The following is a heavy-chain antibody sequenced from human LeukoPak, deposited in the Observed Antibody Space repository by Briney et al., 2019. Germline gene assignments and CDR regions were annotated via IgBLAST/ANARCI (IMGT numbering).Heavy chain of an antibody. D-gene: IGHD3-22*01. V-gene: IGHV1-18*01. J-gene: IGHJ4*02. CDR1: GYTFTSYG. CDR2: ISAYNGNT. Sequence: GASVKVSCKASGYTFTSYGISWVRQAPGQGLEWMGWISAYNGNTNYAQKLQGRVTMTTDTSTSTAYMELRSLRSDDTAVYYCARDFFNDDDSSGYYLAYWGQGTLVTVSS. CDR3: ARDFFNDDDSSGYYLAY.